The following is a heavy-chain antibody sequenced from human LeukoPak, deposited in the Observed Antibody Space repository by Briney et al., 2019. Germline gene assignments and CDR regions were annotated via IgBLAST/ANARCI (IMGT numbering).Heavy chain of an antibody. CDR3: ARVSITMVRGVTDAFDI. Sequence: SETLSLTCTVSGGSISSYYWSWIRQPPGKGLEWIGYIYYSGSTNYNPSLKSRVIISVDTSKNQFSLKLSSVTAADTAVYYCARVSITMVRGVTDAFDIWGQGTMVTVSS. D-gene: IGHD3-10*01. CDR1: GGSISSYY. J-gene: IGHJ3*02. CDR2: IYYSGST. V-gene: IGHV4-59*08.